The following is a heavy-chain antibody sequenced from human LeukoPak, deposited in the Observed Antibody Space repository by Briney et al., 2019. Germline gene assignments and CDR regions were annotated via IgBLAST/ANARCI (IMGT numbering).Heavy chain of an antibody. CDR3: AQDTSTDVFSY. Sequence: GASVKVSCKASEYTFTSYSLNWVRQAPGQGLEWMGWINTKTGNPAYAQGFTGRFVFSLDTSVSTAYLQISSLKVEDTAVYYCAQDTSTDVFSYWGQGTLVTVSS. D-gene: IGHD5-18*01. CDR2: INTKTGNP. J-gene: IGHJ4*02. V-gene: IGHV7-4-1*02. CDR1: EYTFTSYS.